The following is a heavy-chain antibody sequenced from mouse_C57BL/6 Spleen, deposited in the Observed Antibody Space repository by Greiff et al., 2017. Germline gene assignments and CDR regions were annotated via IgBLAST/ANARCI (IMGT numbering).Heavy chain of an antibody. J-gene: IGHJ1*03. CDR1: GYSITSGYY. CDR2: ISYDGSN. V-gene: IGHV3-6*01. D-gene: IGHD2-2*01. CDR3: ARVLYGYDGYFDV. Sequence: EVQLQQSGPGLVKPSQSLSLTCSVTGYSITSGYYWNWIRQFPGNKLEWMGYISYDGSNNYNPSLKNRISITRDTSKNQFFLKLNSVTTEDTATYYCARVLYGYDGYFDVWGTGTTVTVSS.